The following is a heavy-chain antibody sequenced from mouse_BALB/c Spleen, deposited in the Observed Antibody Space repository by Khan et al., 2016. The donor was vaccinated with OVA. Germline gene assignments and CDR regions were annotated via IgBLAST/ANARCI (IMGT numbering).Heavy chain of an antibody. J-gene: IGHJ3*01. CDR3: ARPDRYDGRAWFAY. CDR2: INPDSSTI. CDR1: GFDFSRYW. D-gene: IGHD2-14*01. Sequence: EVKLLESGGGLVQPGGSLKLSCAASGFDFSRYWMSWVRQAPGNGLEWIGEINPDSSTINYTPSLKDKFIISRDNAKNTLYLQMSKVRSEDTALYDCARPDRYDGRAWFAYWGQGTLVTGSA. V-gene: IGHV4-1*02.